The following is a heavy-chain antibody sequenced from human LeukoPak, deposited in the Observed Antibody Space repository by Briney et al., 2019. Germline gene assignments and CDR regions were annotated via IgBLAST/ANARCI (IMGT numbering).Heavy chain of an antibody. J-gene: IGHJ4*02. CDR1: GITFNSYG. V-gene: IGHV3-30*02. CDR3: CGDFDY. CDR2: IRYDGSNE. D-gene: IGHD2-21*01. Sequence: GGSLRLSCAASGITFNSYGMHWVRQAPDKGLEWVAFIRYDGSNEYYVDSVKGRFTISKDNSKNTLYLQMNSLRGEDTAVYYCCGDFDYWGQGTLVTVSS.